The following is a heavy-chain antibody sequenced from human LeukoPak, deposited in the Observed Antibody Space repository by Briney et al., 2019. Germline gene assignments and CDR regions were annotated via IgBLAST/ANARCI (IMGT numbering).Heavy chain of an antibody. J-gene: IGHJ4*02. CDR1: GGSISSGGYS. CDR2: IYHSGST. D-gene: IGHD3-10*01. V-gene: IGHV4-30-2*01. Sequence: SETLSLTCAVSGGSISSGGYSWSWIRQPPGKGLEWIGYIYHSGSTYYNPSLKSQVTISVDRSKNQFSLKLSSVTAADTAVYYCARGMVRGVIDYWGQGTLVTVSS. CDR3: ARGMVRGVIDY.